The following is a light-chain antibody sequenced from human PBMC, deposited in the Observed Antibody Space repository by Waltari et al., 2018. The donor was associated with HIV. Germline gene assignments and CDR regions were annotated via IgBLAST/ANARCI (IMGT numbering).Light chain of an antibody. CDR1: QSISTY. Sequence: DIQMTQSPSSLSASVGDRVTITCRASQSISTYVNWYQQKPGKAPKIMIYAASSLQSGVPSRFSGSGSGTDFTLTISSLQPEDFATYYCQQNYNTPLTFGPGTKVDIK. J-gene: IGKJ3*01. CDR3: QQNYNTPLT. CDR2: AAS. V-gene: IGKV1-39*01.